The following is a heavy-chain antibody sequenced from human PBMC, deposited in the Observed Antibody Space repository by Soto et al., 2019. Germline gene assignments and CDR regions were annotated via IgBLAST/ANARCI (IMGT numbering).Heavy chain of an antibody. J-gene: IGHJ6*02. Sequence: QVQLVESGGGVVLPGRSLRLSCVASGFSVSDFVIHWVRHPPGKGLEWMAVMWFDGSRTDYADSVKGRFAISRDISKNTVYLQANSLQVDDTAVVFCARGPNRGISVSKTKTNYYYYGMDVWGQGTTVTVSS. CDR3: ARGPNRGISVSKTKTNYYYYGMDV. D-gene: IGHD1-26*01. CDR2: MWFDGSRT. CDR1: GFSVSDFV. V-gene: IGHV3-33*01.